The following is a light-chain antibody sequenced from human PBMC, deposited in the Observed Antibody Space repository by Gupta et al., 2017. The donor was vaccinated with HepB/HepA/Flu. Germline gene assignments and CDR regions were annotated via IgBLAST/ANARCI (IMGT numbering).Light chain of an antibody. Sequence: DILMAQSPLTLRVTPGEPASISCRSSQSRRHSKGYNYLDWYLQKPGQSPQLLIYLASNRASGVPDRFSGSGLGRDFTLKISRGEAEDVGVYYCRQAPQTPAPTFGGGTKVEIK. V-gene: IGKV2-28*01. J-gene: IGKJ4*01. CDR1: QSRRHSKGYNY. CDR3: RQAPQTPAPT. CDR2: LAS.